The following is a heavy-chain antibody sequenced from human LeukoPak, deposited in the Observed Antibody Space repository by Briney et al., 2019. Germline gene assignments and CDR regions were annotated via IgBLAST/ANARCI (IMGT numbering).Heavy chain of an antibody. CDR1: GFSFSSYS. CDR2: TSSGTGSYI. J-gene: IGHJ4*02. CDR3: ARCSGVFGSSDY. D-gene: IGHD6-6*01. V-gene: IGHV3-21*01. Sequence: GGSLRLSCVASGFSFSSYSMNWVRQAPGKGLEWVSTTSSGTGSYIYYADSVRGRFTISRDNAKYSLYLQMSSLRAEDTAVYYCARCSGVFGSSDYWGQGTLVTVSS.